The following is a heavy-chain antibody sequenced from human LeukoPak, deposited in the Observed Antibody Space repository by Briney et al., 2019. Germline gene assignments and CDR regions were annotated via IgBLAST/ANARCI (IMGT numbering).Heavy chain of an antibody. CDR3: ASTDYYDSSGYLNY. J-gene: IGHJ4*02. Sequence: SETLSLTCAVYGGSFSGYYWSWIRQPPGKGLEWIGEINHSGSTNYNPSLKSRVTISVDTSKNQFSLKLSSVTAADTAVYYCASTDYYDSSGYLNYWGQGTLVTVSS. D-gene: IGHD3-22*01. CDR1: GGSFSGYY. V-gene: IGHV4-34*01. CDR2: INHSGST.